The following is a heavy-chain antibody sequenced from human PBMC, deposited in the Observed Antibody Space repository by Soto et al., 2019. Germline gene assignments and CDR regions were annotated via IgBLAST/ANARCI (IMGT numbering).Heavy chain of an antibody. V-gene: IGHV4-31*03. CDR3: TREGGY. J-gene: IGHJ4*02. Sequence: QLLLQESGPGLVKPSQTLSLTCTVSGGSVSSCGFYWNWIRQHPGKGLEWIGYMYNGGSTGYNPSLKSRVSISVDASKNQFSLRLTSVSAADSAIYYCTREGGYWGQGILVTVSS. D-gene: IGHD3-16*01. CDR2: MYNGGST. CDR1: GGSVSSCGFY.